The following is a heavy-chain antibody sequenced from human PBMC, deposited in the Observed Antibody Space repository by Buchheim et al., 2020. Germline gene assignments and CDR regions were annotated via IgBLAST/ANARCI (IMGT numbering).Heavy chain of an antibody. CDR1: GFTFSSYA. D-gene: IGHD3-3*01. J-gene: IGHJ4*02. CDR2: ISGSGGST. Sequence: EVQLLESGGGLVQPGGSLRLSCAASGFTFSSYAMSWVRQAPGKGLEWVSAISGSGGSTYYADSVNGRFTISRDNSKNTLYLPMNSLRAEDTAVYYCAKSQLKYYDFWSVFDYWGQGTL. V-gene: IGHV3-23*01. CDR3: AKSQLKYYDFWSVFDY.